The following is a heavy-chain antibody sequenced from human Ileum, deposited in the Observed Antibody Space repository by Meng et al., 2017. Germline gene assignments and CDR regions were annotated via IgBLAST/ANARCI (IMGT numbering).Heavy chain of an antibody. D-gene: IGHD1-26*01. Sequence: QVQLQQSGPGLVKPSQTLSLTFAISGDSVSSNSAAWNWIRQAPSRGLEWLGRTYYRSKWYNDYAVAVKSRIASNPDTSKNQFSLQLNSVTPEDTAVYYYAKDGTSGSYLGLYYWGQGTLVTVSS. CDR3: AKDGTSGSYLGLYY. V-gene: IGHV6-1*01. CDR2: TYYRSKWYN. CDR1: GDSVSSNSAA. J-gene: IGHJ4*02.